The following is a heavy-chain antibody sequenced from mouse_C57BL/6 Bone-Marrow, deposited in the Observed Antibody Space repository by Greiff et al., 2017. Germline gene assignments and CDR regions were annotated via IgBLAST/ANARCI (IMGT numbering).Heavy chain of an antibody. V-gene: IGHV1-64*01. CDR2: IHPNSGST. J-gene: IGHJ1*03. D-gene: IGHD1-1*01. Sequence: VQLKQPGAELVKPGASVKLSCKASGYTFTSYWMHWVKQRPGQGLEWIGMIHPNSGSTNYNEKFKSKATLPVDKSSSTAYMQLSSLTSEDSAVYYCAYYYVSSGVYWYFDVWGTGTTVTVSS. CDR1: GYTFTSYW. CDR3: AYYYVSSGVYWYFDV.